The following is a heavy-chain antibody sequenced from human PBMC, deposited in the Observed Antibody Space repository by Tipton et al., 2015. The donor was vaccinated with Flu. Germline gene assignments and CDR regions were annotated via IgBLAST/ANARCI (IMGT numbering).Heavy chain of an antibody. D-gene: IGHD3-9*01. CDR3: AKDMRYGDYYGMDV. CDR1: GFTFDDYA. CDR2: ISWNSGSI. J-gene: IGHJ6*02. V-gene: IGHV3-9*01. Sequence: SLRLSCAASGFTFDDYAMHWVRQAPGKGLEWVSGISWNSGSIGYADSVKGRFTISRDNAKNSLYLQMNSLRAEDTALYYCAKDMRYGDYYGMDVWGQGTTVTVSS.